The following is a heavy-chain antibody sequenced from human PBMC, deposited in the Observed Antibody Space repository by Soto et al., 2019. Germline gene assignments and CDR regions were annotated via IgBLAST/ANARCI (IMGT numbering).Heavy chain of an antibody. CDR2: ISYDGSTK. Sequence: GGSLRLSCEASGFVFSNHGMHWVRQTPGKGLEWVAVISYDGSTKYYADSVKGRCTIPRDNSKNTLFLQMNRLTTDDTAVYYCARDFSTNYQIDYWGQGTLVTVSS. V-gene: IGHV3-30*03. D-gene: IGHD2-8*01. CDR1: GFVFSNHG. CDR3: ARDFSTNYQIDY. J-gene: IGHJ4*02.